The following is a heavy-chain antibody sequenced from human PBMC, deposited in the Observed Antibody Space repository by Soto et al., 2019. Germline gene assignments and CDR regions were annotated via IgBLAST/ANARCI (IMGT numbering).Heavy chain of an antibody. CDR1: GYTFTSYA. D-gene: IGHD3-16*01. Sequence: QVQLVQSGAEVKKPGASVKVSCKASGYTFTSYAMHWVRQAPGQRLEGMGWINAGNGNTKYSQKIQGRVTITRGTSASTAYMEVSSLRSEDTAVDYCAATGIMIVDYYYCMDVWGQGTTVT. CDR3: AATGIMIVDYYYCMDV. CDR2: INAGNGNT. V-gene: IGHV1-3*01. J-gene: IGHJ6*02.